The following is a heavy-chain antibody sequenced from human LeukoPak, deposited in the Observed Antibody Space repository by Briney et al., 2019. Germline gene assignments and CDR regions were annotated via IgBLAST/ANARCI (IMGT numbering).Heavy chain of an antibody. D-gene: IGHD1-26*01. J-gene: IGHJ4*02. Sequence: GGSLRLSCTASGFTFITYWMSWVRQAPGKGLEWVANIKQDGSEKYYVDSVKGRFTISRDNAKNSVYLQMNSLRVEDTAVYYCARASSGRYFAFIDYWGQGTLVTVSS. V-gene: IGHV3-7*01. CDR1: GFTFITYW. CDR3: ARASSGRYFAFIDY. CDR2: IKQDGSEK.